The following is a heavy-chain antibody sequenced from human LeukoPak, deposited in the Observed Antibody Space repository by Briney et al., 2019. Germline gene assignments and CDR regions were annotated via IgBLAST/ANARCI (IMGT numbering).Heavy chain of an antibody. J-gene: IGHJ4*02. D-gene: IGHD6-13*01. Sequence: SETLSLTCTVSGGSISSYYWSWIRQPPGKGLEWIGYIYYSGSTNYNPSLKSRVTISVDTSKNQFSLKLSSVTAADTAVYYCARASSSWPVFDYWGQGALVTVSS. CDR2: IYYSGST. CDR1: GGSISSYY. V-gene: IGHV4-59*01. CDR3: ARASSSWPVFDY.